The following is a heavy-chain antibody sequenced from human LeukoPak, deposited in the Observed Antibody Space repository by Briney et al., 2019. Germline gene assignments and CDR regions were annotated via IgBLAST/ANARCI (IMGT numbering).Heavy chain of an antibody. J-gene: IGHJ3*02. CDR3: ASPPNPHYYGSGSYAFDI. Sequence: SQTLSLTCTVSGGSISSGDYYWSWIRQPPGKGLEWIGRIYTSGSTNYNPSLKSRVTISVDTSKNQFSLKLSSVTAADTAVYYCASPPNPHYYGSGSYAFDIWGQGTMVTVSS. D-gene: IGHD3-10*01. CDR1: GGSISSGDYY. V-gene: IGHV4-61*02. CDR2: IYTSGST.